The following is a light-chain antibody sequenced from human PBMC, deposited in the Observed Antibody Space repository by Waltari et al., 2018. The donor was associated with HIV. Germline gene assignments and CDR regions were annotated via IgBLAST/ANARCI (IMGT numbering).Light chain of an antibody. CDR2: TND. V-gene: IGLV1-44*01. J-gene: IGLJ2*01. CDR3: AAWDDSLIGVI. CDR1: SSNIGSHS. Sequence: QSVLTQPPSASGTPGPRVTISCSGSSSNIGSHSVNWYQQLPGTAPKLLIYTNDQRPSGVPDRFSGSKSGTSASLAITGLQSKDEADYYCAAWDDSLIGVIFGGGTKLTVL.